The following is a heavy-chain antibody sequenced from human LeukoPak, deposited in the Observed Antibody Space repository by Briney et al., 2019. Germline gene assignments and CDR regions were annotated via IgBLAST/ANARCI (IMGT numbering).Heavy chain of an antibody. CDR3: ARRTDATGADY. V-gene: IGHV3-11*06. CDR2: ISSSSPRT. Sequence: GGSLRLSCAASGFTFSDYYLSWIRQAPGKGLEWVSYISSSSPRTDYADSVKGRFTISRDNAKNSLYLQMNSLRAEDTAVYYCARRTDATGADYWGQGTLVTVSS. CDR1: GFTFSDYY. J-gene: IGHJ4*02. D-gene: IGHD3-10*01.